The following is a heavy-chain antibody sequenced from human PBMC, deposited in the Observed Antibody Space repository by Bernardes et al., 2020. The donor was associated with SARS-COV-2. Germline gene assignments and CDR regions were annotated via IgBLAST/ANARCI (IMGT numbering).Heavy chain of an antibody. J-gene: IGHJ4*02. CDR1: GFTFSDYW. V-gene: IGHV3-7*01. Sequence: GGSLRLSCVASGFTFSDYWMHWVRQAPGKGLEWVANVKQDGSEKYYVDSVKGRFTISRDNARNSLYLQMNSLRAEDTAVYYCARRYFEYWGQGTLVAVSS. CDR2: VKQDGSEK. CDR3: ARRYFEY.